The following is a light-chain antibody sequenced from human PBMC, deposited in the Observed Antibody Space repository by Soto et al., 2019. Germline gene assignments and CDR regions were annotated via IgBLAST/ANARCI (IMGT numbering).Light chain of an antibody. CDR2: GAV. V-gene: IGKV1-39*01. CDR3: QQGYRNPPT. CDR1: ESIHTF. J-gene: IGKJ1*01. Sequence: IQISPSPCYLSASVGERVSLTCRAIESIHTFLNLYQRKPGQHPDLLISGAVTLQTGAPSRFTGSGSGTEFTLTISRLEPEDFAVYYCQQGYRNPPTVGQGTKV.